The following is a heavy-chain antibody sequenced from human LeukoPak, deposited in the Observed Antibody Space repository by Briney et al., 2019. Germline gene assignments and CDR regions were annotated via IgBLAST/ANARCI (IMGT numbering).Heavy chain of an antibody. V-gene: IGHV4-31*03. CDR3: ARGLYSGYDFFPYYMDV. Sequence: PSETLSLTCTVSGGSISSGGYYWSWIRQHPGKGLEWIGYIYYSGSTCYNPSLKSRVTISVDTSKNQSSLKLSSVTAADTAVYYCARGLYSGYDFFPYYMDVWGKGTTVTVSS. CDR2: IYYSGST. D-gene: IGHD5-12*01. J-gene: IGHJ6*03. CDR1: GGSISSGGYY.